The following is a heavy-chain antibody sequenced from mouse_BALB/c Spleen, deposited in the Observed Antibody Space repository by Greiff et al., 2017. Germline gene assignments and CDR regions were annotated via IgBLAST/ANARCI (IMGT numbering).Heavy chain of an antibody. Sequence: VQLQQSGAELVRPGTSVKISCKASGYTFTNYWLGWVKQRPGHGLEWIGDIYPGGGYTNYNEKFKGKATLTADTSSSTAYMQLSSLTSEDSAVYFCARKGLRQAWFAYWGQGTLVTVSA. J-gene: IGHJ3*01. CDR1: GYTFTNYW. V-gene: IGHV1-63*02. D-gene: IGHD2-2*01. CDR3: ARKGLRQAWFAY. CDR2: IYPGGGYT.